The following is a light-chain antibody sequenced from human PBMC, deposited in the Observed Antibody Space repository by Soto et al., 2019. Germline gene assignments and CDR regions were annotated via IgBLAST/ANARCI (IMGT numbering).Light chain of an antibody. Sequence: QSALTQPASVSGSPGQSITISCTGTSSDVGGYNFVSWYQHHPGKAPKLMIYEDSNRPSEVSNRFSGSKSGNTASLTISGLQAEDEADYYCSSYINSSTLVFGGGTKLTVL. CDR1: SSDVGGYNF. CDR2: EDS. CDR3: SSYINSSTLV. V-gene: IGLV2-14*01. J-gene: IGLJ3*02.